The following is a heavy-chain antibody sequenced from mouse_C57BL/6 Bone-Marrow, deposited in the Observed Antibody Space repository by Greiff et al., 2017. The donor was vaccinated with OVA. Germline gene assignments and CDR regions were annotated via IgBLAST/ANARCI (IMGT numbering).Heavy chain of an antibody. V-gene: IGHV1-78*01. CDR3: ARPLYYSNYVMDY. CDR2: IYPRDGST. D-gene: IGHD2-5*01. J-gene: IGHJ4*01. Sequence: VQRVESDAELVKPGASVKISCKVSGYTFTDHTIHWMKQRPEQGLEWIGYIYPRDGSTKYNEKFKGKATLTADKSSSTAYMQLNSLTSEDSAVYFCARPLYYSNYVMDYWGQGTSVTVSS. CDR1: GYTFTDHT.